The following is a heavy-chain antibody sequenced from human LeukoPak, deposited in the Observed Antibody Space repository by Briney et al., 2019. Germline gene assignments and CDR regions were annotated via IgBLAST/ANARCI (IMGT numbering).Heavy chain of an antibody. D-gene: IGHD6-13*01. CDR1: GGSFSGYY. Sequence: PSETLSLTCAVYGGSFSGYYWSWIRQPPGKGLEWIGEINHSGSTNYNPSLKSRVTISVDTSKNQFSLKLSSVTAADTAVYYCARDPRYSSSWYWAFDIWGQGTLVTVSS. J-gene: IGHJ4*02. CDR2: INHSGST. V-gene: IGHV4-34*01. CDR3: ARDPRYSSSWYWAFDI.